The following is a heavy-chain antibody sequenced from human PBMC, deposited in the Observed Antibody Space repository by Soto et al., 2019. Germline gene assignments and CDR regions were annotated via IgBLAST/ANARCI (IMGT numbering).Heavy chain of an antibody. V-gene: IGHV3-21*01. CDR2: ISSSSSYI. Sequence: GGSLRLSCAASGFTFSSYSMNWVRQAPGKGLEWVSSISSSSSYIYYADSVKGRFTISRDNAKDSLYLQMNSLRAEDTAVYYCARGWSGYLHYYGMDVWGQGTTVTVSS. D-gene: IGHD3-3*01. CDR3: ARGWSGYLHYYGMDV. CDR1: GFTFSSYS. J-gene: IGHJ6*02.